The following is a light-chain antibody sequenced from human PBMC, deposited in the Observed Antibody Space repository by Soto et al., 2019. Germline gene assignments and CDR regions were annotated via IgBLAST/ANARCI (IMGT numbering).Light chain of an antibody. CDR3: SSYTSSNTVV. J-gene: IGLJ2*01. Sequence: QSALTQPAAVSGSPGQSITISCTGTSCDVGGYNYVSWYQQHPGKAPKLMIYEVSNRPSGVSNRFSGSKSGNTASLTISGLQAEDEADYYCSSYTSSNTVVFGGGTKLTVL. CDR1: SCDVGGYNY. V-gene: IGLV2-14*01. CDR2: EVS.